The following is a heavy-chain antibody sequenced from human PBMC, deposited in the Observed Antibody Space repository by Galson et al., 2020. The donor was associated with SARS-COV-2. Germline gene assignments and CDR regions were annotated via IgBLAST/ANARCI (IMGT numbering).Heavy chain of an antibody. J-gene: IGHJ3*02. CDR3: AKTTLADLSSGFHFGGTFDM. Sequence: TGGSLRLSCATSGFTFSSYAMSWVRQSPGKGLEWVSGISESGGTTYYADSVKGRFTISRDQSKDTLYLQMSSLRAEDTAVYYCAKTTLADLSSGFHFGGTFDMWGRGTMVTVSS. D-gene: IGHD3-3*01. V-gene: IGHV3-23*01. CDR2: ISESGGTT. CDR1: GFTFSSYA.